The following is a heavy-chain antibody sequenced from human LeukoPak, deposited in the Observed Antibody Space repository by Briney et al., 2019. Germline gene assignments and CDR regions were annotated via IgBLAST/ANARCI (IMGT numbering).Heavy chain of an antibody. J-gene: IGHJ5*02. V-gene: IGHV1-69*06. CDR3: ARDQSSSSGDWFDP. CDR1: GGTFSSYA. Sequence: ASVKVSCKASGGTFSSYAISWVRQAPGQGLEWMGGIIPIFGTANYAQKFQGRVTITADKSTSTAYMELSSLRSEDTAVYYCARDQSSSSGDWFDPWGQGTLVTVSS. D-gene: IGHD6-6*01. CDR2: IIPIFGTA.